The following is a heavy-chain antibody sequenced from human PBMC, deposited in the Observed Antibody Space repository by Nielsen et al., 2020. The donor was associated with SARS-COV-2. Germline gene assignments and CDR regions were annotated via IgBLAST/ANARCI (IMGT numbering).Heavy chain of an antibody. Sequence: ASVKVSCKASGYTFAGYYLHWVQRVPGQGLEWMGWINPTSGDPHYAQKFQGRVTMSRDTSISTAYMEMDRLTFDDTAVYYCARDRGSSWSNHFDPWGQGTQVTVSS. CDR2: INPTSGDP. D-gene: IGHD6-13*01. V-gene: IGHV1-2*02. CDR3: ARDRGSSWSNHFDP. CDR1: GYTFAGYY. J-gene: IGHJ5*02.